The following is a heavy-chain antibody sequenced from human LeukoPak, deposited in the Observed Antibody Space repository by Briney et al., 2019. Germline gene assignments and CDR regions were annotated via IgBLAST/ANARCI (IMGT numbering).Heavy chain of an antibody. J-gene: IGHJ4*02. Sequence: EGSLRLSCAASGFTFSSYAMSWVRQAPGQGLEFVSTISGSGGSTNYADSVKGRFTISRDNSKNTLYMQLNSLRAEDTAVYYCARGGRGNYVFDYWGQGTLVTVSS. D-gene: IGHD4-11*01. CDR2: ISGSGGST. CDR1: GFTFSSYA. V-gene: IGHV3-23*01. CDR3: ARGGRGNYVFDY.